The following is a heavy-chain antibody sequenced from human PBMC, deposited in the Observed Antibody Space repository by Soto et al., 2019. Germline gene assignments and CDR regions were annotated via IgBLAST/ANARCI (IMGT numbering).Heavy chain of an antibody. Sequence: PGGSLRLSCAASGFIFSNYAMSWVRQAPGKGLEWVSNIGGSGNGTYYADSVKGRFTISRDNSKNTLFLQMNSLRVEDTAVYYCAKRVGATVFDYWGQGTLVTVSS. CDR3: AKRVGATVFDY. V-gene: IGHV3-23*01. J-gene: IGHJ4*02. CDR1: GFIFSNYA. D-gene: IGHD1-26*01. CDR2: IGGSGNGT.